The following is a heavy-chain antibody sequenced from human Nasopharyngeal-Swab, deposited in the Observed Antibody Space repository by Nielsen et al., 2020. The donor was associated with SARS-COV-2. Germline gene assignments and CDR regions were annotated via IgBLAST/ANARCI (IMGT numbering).Heavy chain of an antibody. CDR3: ARGFAWNDYVWGSYRFHHGLDV. D-gene: IGHD3-16*02. V-gene: IGHV4-34*01. CDR1: GGSFSGYY. J-gene: IGHJ6*02. Sequence: SETLSLTCAVYGGSFSGYYWSWIRQPPGNGLEWIGEINHSGSTNYNPSLKSRLTISVDTSKNQFSLKLSSVTAADTAVYYCARGFAWNDYVWGSYRFHHGLDVWGQGTTVTVSS. CDR2: INHSGST.